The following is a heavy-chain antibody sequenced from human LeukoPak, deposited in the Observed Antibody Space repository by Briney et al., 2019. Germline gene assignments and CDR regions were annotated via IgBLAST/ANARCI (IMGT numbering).Heavy chain of an antibody. CDR3: ARDGGYGFWAGAAFDI. CDR2: IYTSGST. Sequence: PSETLSLTCTVSGGSISSGSYYWSWIRQPAGKGLEWIGRIYTSGSTNYNPSLKSRVTISVDTSKNQFSLKLSSVTAADTAVYYCARDGGYGFWAGAAFDIWGQGTMVTVSS. J-gene: IGHJ3*02. V-gene: IGHV4-61*02. CDR1: GGSISSGSYY. D-gene: IGHD5-12*01.